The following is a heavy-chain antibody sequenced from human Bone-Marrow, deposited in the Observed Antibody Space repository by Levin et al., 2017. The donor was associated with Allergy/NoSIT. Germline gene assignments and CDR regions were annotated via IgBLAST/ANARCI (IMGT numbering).Heavy chain of an antibody. CDR3: STEGGHCSGGSCYLLPFYYGMDV. Sequence: PGGSLRLSCAASGFNFTNAWMSWVRQAPGKGLEWVGRIESRNDGGTTDYAAPVKGRFIISKDVSKNTLYLQMNSLKTQDTAVYYCSTEGGHCSGGSCYLLPFYYGMDVWGQGTTVTVSS. D-gene: IGHD2-15*01. CDR2: IESRNDGGTT. V-gene: IGHV3-15*04. J-gene: IGHJ6*02. CDR1: GFNFTNAW.